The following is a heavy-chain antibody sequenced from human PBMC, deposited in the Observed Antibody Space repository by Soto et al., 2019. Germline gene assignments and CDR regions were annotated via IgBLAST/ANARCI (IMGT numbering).Heavy chain of an antibody. CDR2: VYYNGTT. D-gene: IGHD3-10*01. J-gene: IGHJ1*01. V-gene: IGHV4-31*03. CDR1: GGSIGSPNFY. Sequence: SETLSLTCRVSGGSIGSPNFYWSWIRQHPGKGLEWLGYVYYNGTTYYNPSLKSRVSISVDTSKNQFSLKLSSVSAADTAVYFCVREPSLLTWFGELQDWG. CDR3: VREPSLLTWFGELQD.